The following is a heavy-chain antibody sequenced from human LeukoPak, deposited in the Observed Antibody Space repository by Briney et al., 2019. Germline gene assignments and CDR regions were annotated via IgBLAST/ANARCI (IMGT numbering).Heavy chain of an antibody. CDR1: GFTFSSYE. Sequence: GGSLRLSCAASGFTFSSYEMNWVRQAPGKGLEWVSYISSSGSTIYYADSVKGRFTISRDNAKNSLYLQMNSLRAEDTALYYCAREWMGYSSSRRYYYYYMDVWGKGTTVTVSS. CDR2: ISSSGSTI. D-gene: IGHD6-13*01. J-gene: IGHJ6*03. CDR3: AREWMGYSSSRRYYYYYMDV. V-gene: IGHV3-48*03.